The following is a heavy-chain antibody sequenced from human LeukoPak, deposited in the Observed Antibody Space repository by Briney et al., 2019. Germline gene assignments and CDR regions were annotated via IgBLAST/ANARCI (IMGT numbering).Heavy chain of an antibody. V-gene: IGHV5-51*01. CDR3: ARVNCSGGSCYEYFQH. J-gene: IGHJ1*01. CDR1: GYRFTSYW. CDR2: IYPGDSDT. D-gene: IGHD2-15*01. Sequence: GESLKISCKGSGYRFTSYWIGWVRQMPGKGVEWMGIIYPGDSDTRYSPSFQGQVTISADKSISTAYLQWSSLKASDTAMYYCARVNCSGGSCYEYFQHWGQGTLVTVSS.